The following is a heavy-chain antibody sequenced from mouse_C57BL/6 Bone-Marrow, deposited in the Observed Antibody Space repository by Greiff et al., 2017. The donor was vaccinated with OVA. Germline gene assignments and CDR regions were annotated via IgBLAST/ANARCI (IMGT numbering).Heavy chain of an antibody. CDR2: IDPSDSYT. CDR1: GYTFTSYW. J-gene: IGHJ1*03. D-gene: IGHD1-1*01. V-gene: IGHV1-69*01. CDR3: AREDGSSHLYFDV. Sequence: QVQLQQPGAELVMPGASVKLSCKASGYTFTSYWMHWVKQRPGQGLEWIGEIDPSDSYTNCNQKFKGKSTLTVDKSSSTAYMQLSSLTSEDSAVYYCAREDGSSHLYFDVWGTGTTVTVSS.